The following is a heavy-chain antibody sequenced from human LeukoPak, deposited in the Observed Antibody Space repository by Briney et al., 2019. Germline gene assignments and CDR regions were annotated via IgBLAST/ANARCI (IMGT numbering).Heavy chain of an antibody. D-gene: IGHD2-15*01. J-gene: IGHJ3*02. CDR1: GGSFSDYY. CDR2: INHSGIT. V-gene: IGHV4-34*01. CDR3: AREPGYCSGGSCFGVYAFDI. Sequence: SETLSLTCAVFGGSFSDYYWSWIRQPPGKGLEWIGEINHSGITNYNPSLKSRVTISADTSKNQFSLKLSSVTAADTAVYYCAREPGYCSGGSCFGVYAFDIWGQGTMVTVSS.